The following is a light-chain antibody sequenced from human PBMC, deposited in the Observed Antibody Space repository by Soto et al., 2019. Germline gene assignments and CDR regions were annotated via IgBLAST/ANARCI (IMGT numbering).Light chain of an antibody. CDR2: WAS. Sequence: DIVMTQSPDSLAVSLGERATINCKSSQSVFFNSNNKNYLAWYQQKPGQPPKLLIYWASTRESGVPDRFSGSWSGTDFTLTISSLQDEDVAFYYCQQYYNIPPTFGQGTKVEI. CDR3: QQYYNIPPT. J-gene: IGKJ1*01. CDR1: QSVFFNSNNKNY. V-gene: IGKV4-1*01.